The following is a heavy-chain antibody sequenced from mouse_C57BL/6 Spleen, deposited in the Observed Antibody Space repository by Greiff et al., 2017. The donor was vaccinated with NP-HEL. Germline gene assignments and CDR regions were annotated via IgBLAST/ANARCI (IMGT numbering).Heavy chain of an antibody. V-gene: IGHV2-2*01. D-gene: IGHD1-1*01. CDR2: IWSGGRT. CDR3: ARNCAVYYYGSSLYAMDY. Sequence: VKLMESGPGLVQPSQSLSITCTVSGFSLTSSGVHWVRQSPGKGLEWLGVIWSGGRTDYNAAFISRLTISTDTSTSQVFIKMNSLQADDTAIYYRARNCAVYYYGSSLYAMDYWGQGTSVTVSS. J-gene: IGHJ4*01. CDR1: GFSLTSSG.